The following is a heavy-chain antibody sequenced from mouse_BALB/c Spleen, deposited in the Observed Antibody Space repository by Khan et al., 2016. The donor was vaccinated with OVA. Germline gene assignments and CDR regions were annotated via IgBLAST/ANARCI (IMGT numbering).Heavy chain of an antibody. V-gene: IGHV1-77*01. CDR3: ERGDGYYVYCDY. J-gene: IGHJ2*01. CDR1: GYTFTYYV. CDR2: IYPGSDNA. Sequence: VQLKQSGPELVKPGASVKMSCKASGYTFTYYVITWVKQRTGQGLEWIGEIYPGSDNAYYNERFKGKATLTADKSSNTTHMQLSSLTSEDSAVHFCERGDGYYVYCDYWGQGTTLTVSS. D-gene: IGHD2-3*01.